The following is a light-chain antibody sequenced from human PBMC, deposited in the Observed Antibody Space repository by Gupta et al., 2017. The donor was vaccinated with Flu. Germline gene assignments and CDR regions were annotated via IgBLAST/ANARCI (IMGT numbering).Light chain of an antibody. CDR3: QQDDSFPRT. CDR2: AAS. V-gene: IGKV1D-8*01. Sequence: PSLLSASTGDRVTISCLMSQGISSYLAWYQQKPGKAPELLIYAASTLQSGVPSRFSGSGSGTDFTLTISCLQSQDFATYYCQQDDSFPRTFGQGTKVEIK. CDR1: QGISSY. J-gene: IGKJ1*01.